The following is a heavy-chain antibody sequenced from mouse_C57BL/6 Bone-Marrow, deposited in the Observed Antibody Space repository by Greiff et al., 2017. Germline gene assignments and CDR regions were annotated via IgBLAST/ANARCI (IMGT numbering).Heavy chain of an antibody. V-gene: IGHV1-50*01. J-gene: IGHJ2*01. CDR3: VPYGNPDY. CDR1: GYTFTSYW. Sequence: VQLQQPGAELVKPGASVKLSCKASGYTFTSYWMQWVKQRPGQGLEWIGEIDPSDSYTNYNQKFKGKAALTLDTSSSTAYMQLSSLTSEDSAVYCGVPYGNPDYGGQGTTLTVSS. D-gene: IGHD2-10*02. CDR2: IDPSDSYT.